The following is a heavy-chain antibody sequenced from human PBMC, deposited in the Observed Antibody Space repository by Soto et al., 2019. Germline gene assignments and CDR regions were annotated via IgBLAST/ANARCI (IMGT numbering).Heavy chain of an antibody. CDR1: GGSFSGYY. CDR3: ARNGATPGDTYYYYYYMDV. J-gene: IGHJ6*03. CDR2: INHSGST. V-gene: IGHV4-34*01. Sequence: SETLSLTCAVYGGSFSGYYWSWIRQPPGKGLEWIGEINHSGSTNYNPSLKSRVTISVDTSKNQFSLKLSSVAAADTAVYYCARNGATPGDTYYYYYYMDVWGKGTTVTVSS. D-gene: IGHD1-26*01.